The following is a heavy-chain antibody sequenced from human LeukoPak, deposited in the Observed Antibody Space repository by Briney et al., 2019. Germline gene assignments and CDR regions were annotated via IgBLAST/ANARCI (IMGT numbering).Heavy chain of an antibody. CDR1: GVTLSSYA. Sequence: GGSLRLSCAASGVTLSSYAMSWARQAPGKGLEWVSGISSSGSGGNTYYADSVKGRFTISRDSSKNTLFLHMNTLRAEDTAIYYCAKDRTVGASYWYLDLWGRGTLVTVSS. V-gene: IGHV3-23*01. J-gene: IGHJ2*01. CDR3: AKDRTVGASYWYLDL. CDR2: ISSSGSGGNT. D-gene: IGHD1-26*01.